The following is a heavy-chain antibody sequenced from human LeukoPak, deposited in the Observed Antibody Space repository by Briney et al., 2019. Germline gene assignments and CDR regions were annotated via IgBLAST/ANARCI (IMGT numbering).Heavy chain of an antibody. CDR1: GFTFSIYS. CDR3: VKDKHRDGYTYGVYDS. CDR2: TSGSGNTI. Sequence: GGSLRLSCAASGFTFSIYSMNWVRRAPGKGLEWVTYTSGSGNTIYYADSVKGRFTISRDNAKNSLDLQMSSLRPEDTALYYCVKDKHRDGYTYGVYDSWGQGTLITVSS. V-gene: IGHV3-48*04. J-gene: IGHJ5*01. D-gene: IGHD5-12*01.